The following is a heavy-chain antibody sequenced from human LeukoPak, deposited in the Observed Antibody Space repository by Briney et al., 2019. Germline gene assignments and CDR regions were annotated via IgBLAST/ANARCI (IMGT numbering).Heavy chain of an antibody. CDR2: INHSGST. J-gene: IGHJ6*02. Sequence: ETLSLTCAVYGGSFSGYYWSWIRQPPGKGLEWIGEINHSGSTNYNPSLKSRVTISVDTSKNQFSLKLSSVTAADTAVYYCARGPLEDIVVVVAATPSEYYGMDVWGQGTTVTVSS. CDR1: GGSFSGYY. CDR3: ARGPLEDIVVVVAATPSEYYGMDV. D-gene: IGHD2-15*01. V-gene: IGHV4-34*01.